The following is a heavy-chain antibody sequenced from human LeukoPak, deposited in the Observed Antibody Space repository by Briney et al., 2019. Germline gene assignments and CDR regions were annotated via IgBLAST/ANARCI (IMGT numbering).Heavy chain of an antibody. Sequence: SETLSLTCAVYGGSFSGYYWSWIRQPPGKGLEWIGEINYSGSTNYNPSLKSRVTISVDTSKNQFSLKLSSVTAADTAVYYCARVAQPSVAGGWYYYYGMDVWGQGTTVTVSS. CDR1: GGSFSGYY. CDR2: INYSGST. CDR3: ARVAQPSVAGGWYYYYGMDV. V-gene: IGHV4-34*01. J-gene: IGHJ6*02. D-gene: IGHD6-19*01.